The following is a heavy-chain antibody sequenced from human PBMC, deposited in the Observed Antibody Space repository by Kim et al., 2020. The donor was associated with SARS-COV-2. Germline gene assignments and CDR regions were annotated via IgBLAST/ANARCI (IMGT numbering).Heavy chain of an antibody. Sequence: SETLSLTCTVSGGSISSGDYYWSWIRQPPGKGLEWIGYIYYSGSTYYNPSLKSRVTISVNTSKNQFSLKLSSVTAADTAVYYCARDQSYYGSGSYYRDAFDLWAQGTMVTVSS. J-gene: IGHJ3*01. V-gene: IGHV4-30-4*01. CDR2: IYYSGST. D-gene: IGHD3-10*01. CDR1: GGSISSGDYY. CDR3: ARDQSYYGSGSYYRDAFDL.